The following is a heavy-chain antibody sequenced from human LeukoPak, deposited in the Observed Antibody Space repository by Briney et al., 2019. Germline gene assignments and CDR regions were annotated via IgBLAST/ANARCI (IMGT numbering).Heavy chain of an antibody. CDR2: FDPEDGET. D-gene: IGHD2-8*01. CDR3: ATVYGRASVPNWFDP. Sequence: ASVKVSCKVSGYTLTELPMHWVRQAPGKGLEWMGGFDPEDGETIYAQKFQGRVTMTEDTSTDTAYMELSSLRSEDTAVYYYATVYGRASVPNWFDPWGQGTLVTVSS. CDR1: GYTLTELP. J-gene: IGHJ5*02. V-gene: IGHV1-24*01.